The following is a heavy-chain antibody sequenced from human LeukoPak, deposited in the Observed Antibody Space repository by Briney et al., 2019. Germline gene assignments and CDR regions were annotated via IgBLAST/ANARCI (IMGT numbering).Heavy chain of an antibody. Sequence: GGSLRLSCAASGFTFSSYGMSWVRQAPGKGLEWVSAISGSGGSTYYADSVKGRFTISRDNSKNTLYLQMNSLRAEDTAVYYCARASSGWYNAWSFDYWGQGTLVTVSS. CDR2: ISGSGGST. V-gene: IGHV3-23*01. J-gene: IGHJ4*02. D-gene: IGHD6-19*01. CDR3: ARASSGWYNAWSFDY. CDR1: GFTFSSYG.